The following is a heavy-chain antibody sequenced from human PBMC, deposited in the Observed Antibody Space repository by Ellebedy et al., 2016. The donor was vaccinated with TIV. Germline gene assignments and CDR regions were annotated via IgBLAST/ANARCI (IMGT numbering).Heavy chain of an antibody. D-gene: IGHD6-19*01. CDR1: GFTFSDYY. Sequence: GESLKISCAASGFTFSDYYMSWIRQAPGKGLEWVSYITSSGSTIYYSESVTGRFTISMDNAKNSLYLQMNSLRAEDTAVYYCATTNGYGTGWYGRNEYWGQGALITVSS. CDR3: ATTNGYGTGWYGRNEY. CDR2: ITSSGSTI. J-gene: IGHJ4*02. V-gene: IGHV3-11*01.